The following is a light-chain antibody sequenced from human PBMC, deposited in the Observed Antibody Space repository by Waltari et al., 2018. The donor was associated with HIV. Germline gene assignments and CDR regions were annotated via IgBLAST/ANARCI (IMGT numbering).Light chain of an antibody. CDR3: CSYAGSSIHVV. Sequence: QSALTQPASVSGSPGQSITISCTGTSSDVGSYNLVSWYQQHPGKAPKLMIYEGSKRPSGVSNRFAGSKSDNTAFLTISGLQAEDEADYYCCSYAGSSIHVVFGGGTKRTVL. J-gene: IGLJ2*01. CDR2: EGS. CDR1: SSDVGSYNL. V-gene: IGLV2-23*01.